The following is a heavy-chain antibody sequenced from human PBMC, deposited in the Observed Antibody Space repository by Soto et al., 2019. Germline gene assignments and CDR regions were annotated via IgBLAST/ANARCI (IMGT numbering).Heavy chain of an antibody. J-gene: IGHJ3*02. CDR1: GYSFTSYW. V-gene: IGHV5-10-1*01. D-gene: IGHD3-22*01. CDR3: ASVATMIVVVTDDAFDI. CDR2: IDLSDSYT. Sequence: GESLKISCKCSGYSFTSYWISWVRQMPGKGLEWMGRIDLSDSYTNYSPSFQGHVTISADKSISTAYLQWSSLKASDTAMYYCASVATMIVVVTDDAFDIWGQGTMVTVSS.